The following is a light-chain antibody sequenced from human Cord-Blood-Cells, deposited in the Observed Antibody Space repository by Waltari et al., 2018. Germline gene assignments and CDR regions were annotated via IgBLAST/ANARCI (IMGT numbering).Light chain of an antibody. CDR3: QQYGSSPLT. Sequence: EIVLTQSPGTLSLSPGERVTLSCRASQSVSSSYLAWYQQKPGQAPRLLIYGASSRATGIPDRFSGSGSGTDFTLTISRLEPEDFAVYYCQQYGSSPLT. V-gene: IGKV3-20*01. J-gene: IGKJ4*01. CDR2: GAS. CDR1: QSVSSSY.